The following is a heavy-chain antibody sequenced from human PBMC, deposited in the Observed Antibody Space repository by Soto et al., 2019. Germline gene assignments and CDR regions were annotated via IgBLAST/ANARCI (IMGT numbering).Heavy chain of an antibody. V-gene: IGHV3-74*01. CDR3: ARGEKYYYDSSGYRGAFDS. Sequence: PGGSLRLSCAASGFTFSDYWMHWVRQAPGKGLEWVSRIKRDGSTTNYADSVKGRFTISRDNSKNTLYLQMNSLRAEDTAVYYCARGEKYYYDSSGYRGAFDSWGPGTMVTVPS. J-gene: IGHJ3*02. CDR2: IKRDGSTT. D-gene: IGHD3-22*01. CDR1: GFTFSDYW.